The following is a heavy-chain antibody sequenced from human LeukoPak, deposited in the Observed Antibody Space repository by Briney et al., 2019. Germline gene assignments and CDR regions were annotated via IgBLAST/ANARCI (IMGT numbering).Heavy chain of an antibody. CDR3: ARLVVVATVIDYYYYGMDV. CDR2: INHSGST. D-gene: IGHD5-12*01. J-gene: IGHJ6*02. V-gene: IGHV4-34*01. Sequence: TLSLTCXVYGGSFSGYHWTWIRQPPGKGLEWIGEINHSGSTNYTPSLKSRVTISVDTSKNQFSLKLSSVTAADTAVYYCARLVVVATVIDYYYYGMDVWGQGATVTVSS. CDR1: GGSFSGYH.